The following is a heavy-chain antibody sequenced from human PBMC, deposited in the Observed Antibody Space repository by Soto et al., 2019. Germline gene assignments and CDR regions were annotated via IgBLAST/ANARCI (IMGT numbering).Heavy chain of an antibody. CDR2: IYGGGNGP. D-gene: IGHD2-2*03. J-gene: IGHJ4*02. CDR3: AKMEGMDPWAYSFDY. CDR1: GFTFSDFA. V-gene: IGHV3-23*01. Sequence: EVQVLESGGGLVQPGGSLRLSCAATGFTFSDFAMSWVRQAPGKGLEWVSRIYGGGNGPHYADSVKGRVTISRDNSKSMLYLQMNSLRAEDTAVYYCAKMEGMDPWAYSFDYWGQGTLVTVSS.